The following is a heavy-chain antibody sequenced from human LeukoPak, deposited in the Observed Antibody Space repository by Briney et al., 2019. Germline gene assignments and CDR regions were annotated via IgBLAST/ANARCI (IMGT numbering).Heavy chain of an antibody. CDR1: GGSISSHY. Sequence: SETLSLTCTVSGGSISSHYWSWIRQPPGKGLEWIGYIYYSGSTNYIPSLKSRVTISVDTSKNQFSLKLSSVTAADTAVYYCARSKYCSSSSCYSDYYYYMDVWGKGTTVTVSS. V-gene: IGHV4-59*11. CDR3: ARSKYCSSSSCYSDYYYYMDV. CDR2: IYYSGST. J-gene: IGHJ6*03. D-gene: IGHD2-2*01.